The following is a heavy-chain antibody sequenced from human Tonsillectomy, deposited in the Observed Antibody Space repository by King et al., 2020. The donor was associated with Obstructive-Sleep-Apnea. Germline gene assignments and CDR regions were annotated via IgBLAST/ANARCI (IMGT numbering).Heavy chain of an antibody. CDR3: ARHFGGSARFDD. Sequence: VQLVESGAEVKKPGESLRISCKVSGYTLIGYWISWVRQMPGKGLEWMGRIDPRYSYTNYSPSFQGNVSISADKSISTAYVQWSSLKASDTAMFYCARHFGGSARFDDWGQGTLATVSA. CDR1: GYTLIGYW. J-gene: IGHJ4*02. D-gene: IGHD3-16*01. V-gene: IGHV5-10-1*03. CDR2: IDPRYSYT.